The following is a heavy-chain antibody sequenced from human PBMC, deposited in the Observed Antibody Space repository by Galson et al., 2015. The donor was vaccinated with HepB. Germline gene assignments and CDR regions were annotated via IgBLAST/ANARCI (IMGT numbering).Heavy chain of an antibody. V-gene: IGHV3-33*06. CDR3: AKVSGYDDYYNDGMDV. CDR2: IWFDGSNQ. Sequence: SLRLSCAASRFTFSSYGMHWVPQAPGKGLEWVALIWFDGSNQYYSDSVKGRFTVSRDNSKNILYLQMNSLRVEDMAVYYCAKVSGYDDYYNDGMDVWGQG. J-gene: IGHJ6*02. CDR1: RFTFSSYG. D-gene: IGHD5-12*01.